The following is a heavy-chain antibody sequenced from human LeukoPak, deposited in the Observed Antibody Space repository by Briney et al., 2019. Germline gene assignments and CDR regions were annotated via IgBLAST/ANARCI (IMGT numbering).Heavy chain of an antibody. CDR2: VTGSGDST. V-gene: IGHV3-23*01. CDR1: GFTFSSYA. J-gene: IGHJ4*02. CDR3: AKGFYYGSGSQRYLDY. Sequence: GGSLRLSCAASGFTFSSYAMSWVRQAPGKGLEWVSVVTGSGDSTYHAASVKGRFTISRDNYKKIIYLQMNSLRAEDTAVYYCAKGFYYGSGSQRYLDYWGQGTLVTVSS. D-gene: IGHD3-10*01.